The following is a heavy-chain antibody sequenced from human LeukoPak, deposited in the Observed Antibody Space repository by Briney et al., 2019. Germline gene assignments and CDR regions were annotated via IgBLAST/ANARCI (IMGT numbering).Heavy chain of an antibody. CDR2: ISGSGITT. Sequence: GGSVRLSCAASGFTFSDYYMSWIRQAPGKGLEWVSYISGSGITTFYAESVEGRFTISRDNTKNSLFLQMDSLRVEDTAVHYCARDLSRGDAFDIWGQGTMVTVSS. D-gene: IGHD3-10*01. CDR1: GFTFSDYY. V-gene: IGHV3-11*01. CDR3: ARDLSRGDAFDI. J-gene: IGHJ3*02.